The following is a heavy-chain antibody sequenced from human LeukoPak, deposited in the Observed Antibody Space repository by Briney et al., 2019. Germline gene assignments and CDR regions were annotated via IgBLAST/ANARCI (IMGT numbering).Heavy chain of an antibody. CDR1: GGSISSYY. CDR3: ASTRGVAAAGPFFDY. D-gene: IGHD6-13*01. V-gene: IGHV4-59*01. Sequence: SQTLSLTCTVSGGSISSYYWSWIRQPPGKGLEWIGYIYYSGSTNYNPSLKSRVTISVDTSKNQFSLKLSSVTAADTAVYDCASTRGVAAAGPFFDYWGQGTLVTVSS. J-gene: IGHJ4*02. CDR2: IYYSGST.